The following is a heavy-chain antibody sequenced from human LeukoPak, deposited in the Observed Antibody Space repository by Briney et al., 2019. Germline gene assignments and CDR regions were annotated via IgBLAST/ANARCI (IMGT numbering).Heavy chain of an antibody. J-gene: IGHJ6*03. CDR2: MNPNSGNT. CDR3: ARPPRLRGYMDV. V-gene: IGHV1-8*01. Sequence: ASVKVSCKASGYTFTSYDINWVRQATGQGLEWMGWMNPNSGNTGYAQKFQGRVTMTRNTSISTAYMELSSLRSEDTAVYYCARPPRLRGYMDVWGKGTTVTVSS. CDR1: GYTFTSYD.